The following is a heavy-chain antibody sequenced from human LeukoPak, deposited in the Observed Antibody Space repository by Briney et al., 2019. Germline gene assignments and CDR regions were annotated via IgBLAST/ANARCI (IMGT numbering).Heavy chain of an antibody. CDR2: IYPGDSDT. V-gene: IGHV5-51*01. Sequence: GESLKISCKSSGYSFTNYWIGWVRQMPGKGLEWMGIIYPGDSDTRYSPSFQGQVTISADKSISTAYLQWSSLKASDTAMYYCARPSNNRGNWFDPWGQGTLVTVSS. J-gene: IGHJ5*02. D-gene: IGHD1-14*01. CDR3: ARPSNNRGNWFDP. CDR1: GYSFTNYW.